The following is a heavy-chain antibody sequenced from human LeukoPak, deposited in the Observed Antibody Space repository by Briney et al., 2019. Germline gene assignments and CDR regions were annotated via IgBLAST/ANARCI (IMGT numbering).Heavy chain of an antibody. CDR3: ARDTYTSVTAMDV. D-gene: IGHD4-17*01. CDR2: ISAYNGKT. Sequence: ASVKVSCKASGYTFTRYGISWVRQAPGQGLVWLGWISAYNGKTDYAQNVQARVTLSTDTSTSTAYMELRSLRSDDSAVYYCARDTYTSVTAMDVWGKGTTVTVSS. J-gene: IGHJ6*03. CDR1: GYTFTRYG. V-gene: IGHV1-18*01.